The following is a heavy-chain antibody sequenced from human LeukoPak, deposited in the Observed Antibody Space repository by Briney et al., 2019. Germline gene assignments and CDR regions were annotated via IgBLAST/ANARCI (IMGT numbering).Heavy chain of an antibody. V-gene: IGHV4-59*12. CDR1: GGSMKSYY. Sequence: SETLSLTCTVSGGSMKSYYWSWIRQPPGKGLEWIGYVYYSGSTTYNPSLKSRVTISVDTSKKQLSLKVRSVTAADTAVYYCARVNSGYDLYHGMDVWGQGTTVTVSS. CDR2: VYYSGST. CDR3: ARVNSGYDLYHGMDV. J-gene: IGHJ6*02. D-gene: IGHD5-12*01.